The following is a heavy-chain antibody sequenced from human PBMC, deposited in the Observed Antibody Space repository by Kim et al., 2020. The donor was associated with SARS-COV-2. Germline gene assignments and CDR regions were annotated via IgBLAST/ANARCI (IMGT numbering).Heavy chain of an antibody. J-gene: IGHJ2*01. D-gene: IGHD6-19*01. V-gene: IGHV4-31*03. CDR3: ARGGSSGWYGYHWYFDL. Sequence: SETLSLTCTVSGGSISSGGYYWSWIRQHPGKGLEWIGYIYYSGSTYYNPSLKSRVTISVDTSKNQFSLKLSSVTAADTAVYYCARGGSSGWYGYHWYFDLWGRGTLVTVSS. CDR2: IYYSGST. CDR1: GGSISSGGYY.